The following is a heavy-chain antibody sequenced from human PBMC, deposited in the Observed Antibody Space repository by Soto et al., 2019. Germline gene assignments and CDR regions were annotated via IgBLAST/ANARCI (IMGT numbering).Heavy chain of an antibody. CDR1: GFTFSSYW. V-gene: IGHV3-74*01. J-gene: IGHJ5*02. Sequence: PGGSLRLSCAASGFTFSSYWMHWVRQAPGKGLVWVSRINSDGSSTSYADSVKGRFTISRDNAKNTLYLQMNSLGAEDTAVYYCAKVGRYCSGGSCYSWLDPWGQGTRVTVSS. CDR3: AKVGRYCSGGSCYSWLDP. CDR2: INSDGSST. D-gene: IGHD2-15*01.